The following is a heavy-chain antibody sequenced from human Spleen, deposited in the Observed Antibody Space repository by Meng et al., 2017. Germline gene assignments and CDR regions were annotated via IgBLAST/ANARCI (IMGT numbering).Heavy chain of an antibody. V-gene: IGHV3-23*01. CDR1: GFTFSSYT. D-gene: IGHD4-11*01. CDR3: ARSDYSY. CDR2: IGGSGGST. J-gene: IGHJ4*02. Sequence: EVQLLESGGGLVQPGGSLRLSCAVSGFTFSSYTMIWVRQAPGKGLEWVSGIGGSGGSTYADSVKGRFTISRDNAKNTLYLQLNSLRAEDTAVYYCARSDYSYWGQGTLVTVSS.